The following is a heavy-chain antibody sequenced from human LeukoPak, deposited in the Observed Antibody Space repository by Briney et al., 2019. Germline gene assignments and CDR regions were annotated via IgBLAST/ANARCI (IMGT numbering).Heavy chain of an antibody. V-gene: IGHV3-23*01. CDR3: ARDQERITMVRGVPNPFDI. J-gene: IGHJ3*02. D-gene: IGHD3-10*01. CDR2: ISGSGGST. Sequence: GGSLRLSCAASGFTFSSYAMSWVRQAPGKGLEWVSAISGSGGSTYYADSVKGRFTISRDDSKNTLYLQMNSLRAEDTAVYYCARDQERITMVRGVPNPFDIWGQGTMVTVSS. CDR1: GFTFSSYA.